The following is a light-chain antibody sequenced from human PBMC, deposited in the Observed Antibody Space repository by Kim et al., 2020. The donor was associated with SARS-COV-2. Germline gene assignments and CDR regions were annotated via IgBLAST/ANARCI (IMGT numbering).Light chain of an antibody. CDR3: QAWDSSTHVV. V-gene: IGLV3-1*01. J-gene: IGLJ2*01. Sequence: SYELTQPPSVSVSPGQTASITCSGDTLGDKYVCWYQQTPGQSPVLVIYQDTKRPSGIPERFSGSNSGNTATLTISGTHAMDEADYYCQAWDSSTHVVFGG. CDR1: TLGDKY. CDR2: QDT.